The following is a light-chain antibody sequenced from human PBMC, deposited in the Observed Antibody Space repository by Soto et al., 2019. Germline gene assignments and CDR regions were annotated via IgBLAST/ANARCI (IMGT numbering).Light chain of an antibody. V-gene: IGKV1-5*01. CDR1: QSISSW. CDR2: DAS. J-gene: IGKJ1*01. Sequence: DFQMTQSPSSLSASVGHSVTITCRASQSISSWLAWYQQKPGKAPKLLIYDASSLESGVPSRFSGSGSGTDFTLTINSLQPEDFATYYCQQFNSYSPGAVGQGTKVDIK. CDR3: QQFNSYSPGA.